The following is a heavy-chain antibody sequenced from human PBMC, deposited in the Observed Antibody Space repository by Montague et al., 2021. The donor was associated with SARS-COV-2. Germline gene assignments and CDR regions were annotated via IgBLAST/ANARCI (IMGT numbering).Heavy chain of an antibody. CDR1: GGSINSYY. D-gene: IGHD2-15*01. J-gene: IGHJ5*02. CDR2: IYYSGST. V-gene: IGHV4-59*01. CDR3: ARRSLGYCSGGSCYSAFDP. Sequence: SETLSLTCTVSGGSINSYYWSWIRQPPGKGLEWIGYIYYSGSTNYNPSLKSRVTISVDTSKNQFSLKLSSVTAADTAVYYCARRSLGYCSGGSCYSAFDPWGQGTLVTVSS.